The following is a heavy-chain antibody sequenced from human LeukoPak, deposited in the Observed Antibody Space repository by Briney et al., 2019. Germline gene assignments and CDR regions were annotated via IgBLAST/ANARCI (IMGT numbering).Heavy chain of an antibody. V-gene: IGHV4-34*01. CDR3: ARGPVWGSSVDY. D-gene: IGHD3-16*01. CDR2: INHSGST. CDR1: GGSFSGYY. Sequence: SETLSLTCAVYGGSFSGYYWSWIRQPPGKGLEWIGEINHSGSTNYNPFLKSRVTISVDTSKNQFSLKLSSVTAADTAVYYCARGPVWGSSVDYWGQGTLVTVPS. J-gene: IGHJ4*02.